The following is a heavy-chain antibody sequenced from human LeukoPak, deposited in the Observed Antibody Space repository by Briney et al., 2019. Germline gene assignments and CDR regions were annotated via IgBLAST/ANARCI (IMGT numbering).Heavy chain of an antibody. Sequence: SQTVSLTCTVSGGSISSGGYYWSWIRQHPGKGLEWIGYIYYSGSTYYNPSLKSRVTISVDTSKNQFCLTLSSVTAADTAVYYCARILIAVAGTRAFDIWGQGTMVTVSS. CDR1: GGSISSGGYY. CDR2: IYYSGST. V-gene: IGHV4-31*03. CDR3: ARILIAVAGTRAFDI. J-gene: IGHJ3*02. D-gene: IGHD6-19*01.